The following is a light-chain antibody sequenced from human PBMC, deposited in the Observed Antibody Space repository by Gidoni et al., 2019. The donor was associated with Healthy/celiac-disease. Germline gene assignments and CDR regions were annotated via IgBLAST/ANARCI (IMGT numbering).Light chain of an antibody. CDR3: CSYAGSSTWV. J-gene: IGLJ2*01. CDR2: EVS. CDR1: SSDVGSYNL. Sequence: ALTPPAPRAGSPGQSITISCTGTSSDVGSYNLVSWYQQHPGKAPKLMIYEVSKRPSGVSNRFSGSKSGNTASLTISGLQAEDEADYYCCSYAGSSTWVFGGGTKLTVL. V-gene: IGLV2-23*02.